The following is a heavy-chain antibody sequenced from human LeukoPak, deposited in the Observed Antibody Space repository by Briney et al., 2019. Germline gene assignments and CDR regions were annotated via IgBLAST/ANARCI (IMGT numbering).Heavy chain of an antibody. CDR1: GFTFSTYW. J-gene: IGHJ4*02. CDR3: ARASTTVPNLLDH. V-gene: IGHV3-74*01. D-gene: IGHD4-17*01. CDR2: IKGDGSST. Sequence: GGSLRLSCAASGFTFSTYWMHWVRQAPGKGLVWVARIKGDGSSTIYADSVKGRFTISRGNSKNTLYLQTSSLRAEDTAVYYCARASTTVPNLLDHWGRGTLVTVSS.